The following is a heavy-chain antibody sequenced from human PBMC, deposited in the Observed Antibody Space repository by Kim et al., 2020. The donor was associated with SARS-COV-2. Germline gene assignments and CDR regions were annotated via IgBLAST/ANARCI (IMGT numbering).Heavy chain of an antibody. Sequence: SETLSLTCTVSGGSITSYYWSWIRQPPGKGLEWIGYIYYSGSTNYNPSLKSRVTISVDTSKNQFSLKLSSVTAADTAVYYCARHESVVPGYTYVDDYYFDYWGQGTLVTVSS. D-gene: IGHD5-18*01. J-gene: IGHJ4*02. V-gene: IGHV4-59*08. CDR2: IYYSGST. CDR1: GGSITSYY. CDR3: ARHESVVPGYTYVDDYYFDY.